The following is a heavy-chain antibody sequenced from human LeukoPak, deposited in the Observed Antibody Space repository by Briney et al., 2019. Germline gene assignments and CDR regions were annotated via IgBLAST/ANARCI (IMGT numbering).Heavy chain of an antibody. CDR1: GFTVSSNY. CDR2: IYSGGST. CDR3: ASRGMYSSFDY. Sequence: PWGSLRLSCAASGFTVSSNYMSWVRQAPGKGLEWVSVIYSGGSTYYADSVKGRFTISRDNSKNTLYLQMNSLRAEDTAVYYCASRGMYSSFDYWGQGTLVTVSS. D-gene: IGHD6-13*01. V-gene: IGHV3-53*01. J-gene: IGHJ4*02.